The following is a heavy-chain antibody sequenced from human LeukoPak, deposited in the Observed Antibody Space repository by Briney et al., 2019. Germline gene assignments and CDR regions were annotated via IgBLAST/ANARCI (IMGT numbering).Heavy chain of an antibody. CDR1: GYTFTGYY. J-gene: IGHJ5*02. Sequence: ASVKVSCKASGYTFTGYYMHWVRQAPGQGLEWMGWINPNSGGTNYAQKLQGRVTMTTDTSTSTAYMELRSLRSDDTAVYYCARGIQLWSRFDPWGQGTLVTVSS. CDR3: ARGIQLWSRFDP. CDR2: INPNSGGT. V-gene: IGHV1-2*02. D-gene: IGHD5-18*01.